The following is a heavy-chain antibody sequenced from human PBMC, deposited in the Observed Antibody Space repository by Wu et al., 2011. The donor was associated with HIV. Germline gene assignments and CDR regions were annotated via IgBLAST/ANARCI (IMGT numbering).Heavy chain of an antibody. J-gene: IGHJ5*02. CDR3: AQGYGGYSYGLHNWFDP. D-gene: IGHD5-18*01. V-gene: IGHV1-46*01. CDR1: GYTFTSYY. CDR2: INPTDGNT. Sequence: QVQLVQSGAEVKKPGASVKVSCKASGYTFTSYYMHWVRQVRRQGLEWMGIINPTDGNTKYEQRFEGRVTMTRDTPTNTVYMELSSLRFEDTAVYYCAQGYGGYSYGLHNWFDPWGQGTLVTVSS.